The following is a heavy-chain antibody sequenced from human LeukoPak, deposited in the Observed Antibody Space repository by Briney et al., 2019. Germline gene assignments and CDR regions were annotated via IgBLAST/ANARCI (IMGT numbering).Heavy chain of an antibody. CDR3: ARGGNIVVVPAANYYFDY. CDR1: GGSISSYY. V-gene: IGHV4-4*07. CDR2: IHSSGNT. Sequence: SETLSLTCTVSGGSISSYYWSWIRIRQPAGKGLEWIGRIHSSGNTNYNPSLKGRVAMSVDTSKNQFSLSLTSVTAADTAVYYCARGGNIVVVPAANYYFDYWGQGTLVTVSS. D-gene: IGHD2-2*01. J-gene: IGHJ4*02.